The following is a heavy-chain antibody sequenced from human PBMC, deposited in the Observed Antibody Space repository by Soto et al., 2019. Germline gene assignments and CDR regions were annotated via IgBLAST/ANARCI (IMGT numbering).Heavy chain of an antibody. Sequence: QVQLVESGGGVVQPGRSLRLSCAASGFTFSSYAMHWVRQAPGKVLEWVAVISYDGSNKYYADSVKGRFTISRDNSKNTLYLQMNSLRAEDTAVYYCARNVFDDILTGYPDYWGQGTLVTVSS. CDR3: ARNVFDDILTGYPDY. J-gene: IGHJ4*02. D-gene: IGHD3-9*01. CDR1: GFTFSSYA. CDR2: ISYDGSNK. V-gene: IGHV3-30-3*01.